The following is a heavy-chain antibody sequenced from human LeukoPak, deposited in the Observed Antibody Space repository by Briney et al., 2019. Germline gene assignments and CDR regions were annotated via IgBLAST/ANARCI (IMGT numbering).Heavy chain of an antibody. CDR3: VKDRWVDH. D-gene: IGHD6-13*01. Sequence: GGSLRLSCAASGFDFQNHVIHWVRQAPGKGLEYVSSISSEGKTTYYADSVKGRFTISRDNSKNTLYLQMSSLRPEDTAVYYCVKDRWVDHWGQGTLVTVSS. CDR1: GFDFQNHV. V-gene: IGHV3-64D*06. J-gene: IGHJ4*02. CDR2: ISSEGKTT.